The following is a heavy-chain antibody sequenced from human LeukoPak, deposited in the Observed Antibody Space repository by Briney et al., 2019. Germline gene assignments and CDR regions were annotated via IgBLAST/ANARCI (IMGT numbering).Heavy chain of an antibody. J-gene: IGHJ4*02. CDR3: ARGGLYYDTSASYYMNY. CDR2: ITTAGNVI. Sequence: GGSLRLSCAASGFTFSTYNMHWVRQAPGKGLEWISYITTAGNVIFYADSVKGRFTISRDEAKNSLYLQMDSLRAEDTAFYYCARGGLYYDTSASYYMNYWGQGTLVTVSS. CDR1: GFTFSTYN. V-gene: IGHV3-48*01. D-gene: IGHD3-9*01.